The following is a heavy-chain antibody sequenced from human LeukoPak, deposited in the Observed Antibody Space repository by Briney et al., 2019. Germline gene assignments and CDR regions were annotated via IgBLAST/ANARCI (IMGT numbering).Heavy chain of an antibody. V-gene: IGHV1-18*01. D-gene: IGHD6-13*01. Sequence: ASVKVSCKASGCSFTSYGISWVRQAPGQGLEWMGWISAYNSNTNYAQNLQGRVTMTTDTSTSAVYLDLRSLRSDDTAVYYCARAAGGGYFDFWGQGTLVTVSS. CDR1: GCSFTSYG. CDR3: ARAAGGGYFDF. J-gene: IGHJ4*02. CDR2: ISAYNSNT.